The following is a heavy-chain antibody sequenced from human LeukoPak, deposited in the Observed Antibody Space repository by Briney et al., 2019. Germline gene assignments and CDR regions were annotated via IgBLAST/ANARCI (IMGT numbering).Heavy chain of an antibody. D-gene: IGHD3-9*01. CDR3: ARANDNYYYYMDV. Sequence: PGGSLRLSCAASGFTFSSYSMNWVRQAPGKGLEWVSSISSSSSYIYYADSVKGRFTISRDNAKNSLYLQMNSLRAEDTAVYYCARANDNYYYYMDVWGKGTTVTISS. J-gene: IGHJ6*03. CDR2: ISSSSSYI. CDR1: GFTFSSYS. V-gene: IGHV3-21*01.